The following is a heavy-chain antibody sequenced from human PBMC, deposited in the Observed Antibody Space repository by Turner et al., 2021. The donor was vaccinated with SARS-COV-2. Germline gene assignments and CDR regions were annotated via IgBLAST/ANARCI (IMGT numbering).Heavy chain of an antibody. Sequence: EVHLVESGSGCVQRGRSMRLCCAASGFNFAEYPMHWARQATGKGLEWVSGISWNSGSIGYADSVKGRFTISRDNAKNSLYLQMNSLRAEDTALYCCAKGRHFGMDVWDQGTTVTGSS. CDR1: GFNFAEYP. CDR2: ISWNSGSI. J-gene: IGHJ6*02. CDR3: AKGRHFGMDV. V-gene: IGHV3-9*01.